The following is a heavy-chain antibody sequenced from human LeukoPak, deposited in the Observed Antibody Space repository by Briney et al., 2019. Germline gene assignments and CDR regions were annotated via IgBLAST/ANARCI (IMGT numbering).Heavy chain of an antibody. D-gene: IGHD6-13*01. Sequence: GGSLRLSCTGSGFTFNNYGIHWVRQAPGKGLEWMTFIGHDGSLKQHADSVTGRFTISRDNSKNTLYLQMNSLRAEDTAVYYCASGKSYSSSSELSSFDYWGQGTLVTVSS. CDR3: ASGKSYSSSSELSSFDY. CDR2: IGHDGSLK. CDR1: GFTFNNYG. J-gene: IGHJ4*02. V-gene: IGHV3-30*02.